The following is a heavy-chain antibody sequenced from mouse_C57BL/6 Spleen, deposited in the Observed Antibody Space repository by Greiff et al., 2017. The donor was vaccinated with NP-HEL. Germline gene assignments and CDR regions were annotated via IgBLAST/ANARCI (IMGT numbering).Heavy chain of an antibody. J-gene: IGHJ2*01. CDR2: IYPRSGNT. Sequence: QVQLQQSGAELARPGASVKLSCKASGYTFTSYGISWVKQSTGQGLEWIGEIYPRSGNTYYNEKFKGKATLTADKSSSTAYMELRSLTSEDSAVYFCARRGYGYETVDYWGQGTTLTVSS. CDR1: GYTFTSYG. V-gene: IGHV1-81*01. CDR3: ARRGYGYETVDY. D-gene: IGHD2-2*01.